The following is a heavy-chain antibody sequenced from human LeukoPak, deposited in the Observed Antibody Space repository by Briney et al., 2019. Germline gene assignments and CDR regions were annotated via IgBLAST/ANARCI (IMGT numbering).Heavy chain of an antibody. CDR2: IYYSGST. D-gene: IGHD3-22*01. Sequence: KTSETLSLTCAVYGGSFSGYYWSWIRQPPGKGLEWIGSIYYSGSTYYNPSLKSRVTISVDTSKNQFSLKLSSVTAADTAVYYCARYTQILYYYDSSGSSFDYWGQGTLVTVSS. J-gene: IGHJ4*02. CDR1: GGSFSGYY. CDR3: ARYTQILYYYDSSGSSFDY. V-gene: IGHV4-34*01.